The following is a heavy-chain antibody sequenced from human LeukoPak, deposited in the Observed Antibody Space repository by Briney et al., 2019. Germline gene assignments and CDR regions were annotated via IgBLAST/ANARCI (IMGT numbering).Heavy chain of an antibody. CDR3: AKGYDSSILAIDH. CDR2: ISWNSDSI. Sequence: GGSLRLSCAASGFTFDDYAMHWVRQVPGKGLEWVSGISWNSDSIGYADSVKGRFTISRDNAKNSLYLQMNSLRAEDTALYYCAKGYDSSILAIDHWGQGTLVTVSS. V-gene: IGHV3-9*01. D-gene: IGHD3-22*01. CDR1: GFTFDDYA. J-gene: IGHJ4*02.